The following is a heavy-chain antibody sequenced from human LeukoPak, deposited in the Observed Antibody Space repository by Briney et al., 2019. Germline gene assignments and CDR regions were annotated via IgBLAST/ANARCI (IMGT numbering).Heavy chain of an antibody. CDR2: ISGSGGST. V-gene: IGHV3-23*01. J-gene: IGHJ4*02. CDR3: AKGLYSGGYEGFDS. D-gene: IGHD1-26*01. Sequence: GGSLRLSCAASGFTFRSYAMSWVRQAPGKGLEWVSVISGSGGSTYYADSVKGRFTISRDNSKNTLYLQMNSLRAEDTAVYYLAKGLYSGGYEGFDSWGQGALVTVSS. CDR1: GFTFRSYA.